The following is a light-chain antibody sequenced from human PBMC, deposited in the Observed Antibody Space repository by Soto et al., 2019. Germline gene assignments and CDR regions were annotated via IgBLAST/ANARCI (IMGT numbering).Light chain of an antibody. CDR3: QKYNSAPYT. CDR1: QGISNY. Sequence: DIQMTQSPSSLSASVGDRVTITCRASQGISNYLAWYQQKPGKVPKLLIYAASTLQSGVPSRFSGSGSGTDFTRTISSLQPEDVATDYCQKYNSAPYTFGQWVKLEIK. V-gene: IGKV1-27*01. CDR2: AAS. J-gene: IGKJ2*01.